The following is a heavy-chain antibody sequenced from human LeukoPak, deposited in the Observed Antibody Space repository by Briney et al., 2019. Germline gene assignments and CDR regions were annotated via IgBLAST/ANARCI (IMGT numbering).Heavy chain of an antibody. CDR3: ARTGGGYYYYGMDV. V-gene: IGHV3-48*03. CDR2: ISSSGSTI. Sequence: GGSLRLSCAASGFTLSSYEMNWVRKAPGKGLEWVSYISSSGSTIYYADSVKGRFTISRDNAKNSLYLQMNSLRAEDTAVYYCARTGGGYYYYGMDVWGQGTTVTVSS. CDR1: GFTLSSYE. D-gene: IGHD3-16*01. J-gene: IGHJ6*02.